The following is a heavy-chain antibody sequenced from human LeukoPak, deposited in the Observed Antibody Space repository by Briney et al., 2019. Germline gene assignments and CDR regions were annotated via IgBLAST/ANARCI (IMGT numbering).Heavy chain of an antibody. J-gene: IGHJ4*02. CDR3: ARATGTAGYYYFDY. CDR2: INPNLGHT. CDR1: GYTFTGYY. D-gene: IGHD5-12*01. V-gene: IGHV1-2*06. Sequence: ASVKVSCKASGYTFTGYYMHWVRQAPGQGLEWMGRINPNLGHTGYAQQFQGRVAMTRDISIATAYMELTNLRAEDTAIYYCARATGTAGYYYFDYWGQGALVTVTS.